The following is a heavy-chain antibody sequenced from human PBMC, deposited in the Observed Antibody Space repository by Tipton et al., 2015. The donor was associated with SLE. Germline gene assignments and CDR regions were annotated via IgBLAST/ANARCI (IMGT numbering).Heavy chain of an antibody. CDR3: ARVFRTTRYYFDY. CDR1: GGSISSYY. J-gene: IGHJ4*02. D-gene: IGHD3/OR15-3a*01. Sequence: TLSLTCTVSGGSISSYYWSWIRQPPGKGLEWIGEINHSGSTNYNPSLKSRVTISVDTSKNQFSLKLSSVTAADTAVYYCARVFRTTRYYFDYWGQGTLVTVSS. CDR2: INHSGST. V-gene: IGHV4-34*01.